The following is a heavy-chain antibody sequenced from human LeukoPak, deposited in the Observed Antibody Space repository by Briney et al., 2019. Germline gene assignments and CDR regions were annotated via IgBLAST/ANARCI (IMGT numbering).Heavy chain of an antibody. CDR1: GFTFSHAW. Sequence: GGSLRLSRAASGFTFSHAWMSWVRQAPGKGLEWVGRVKGKTDGGTTDYAAPVKGRFTISRDDSQNTLYLQMNSLESEDTAVYYCTTVGQSGYYDSSGYYYFDYWGQGTLVTVSS. V-gene: IGHV3-15*01. J-gene: IGHJ4*02. D-gene: IGHD3-22*01. CDR3: TTVGQSGYYDSSGYYYFDY. CDR2: VKGKTDGGTT.